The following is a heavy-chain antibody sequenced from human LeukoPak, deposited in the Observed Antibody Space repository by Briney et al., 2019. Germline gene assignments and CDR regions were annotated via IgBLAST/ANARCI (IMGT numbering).Heavy chain of an antibody. J-gene: IGHJ5*02. D-gene: IGHD3-22*01. CDR3: ARGSGYHVVDP. V-gene: IGHV3-23*01. CDR2: IGRGGFTI. Sequence: GGPLRLSCAASGFTFSNYGMSWVRQAPGKGLEWVSFIGRGGFTIYYADSVKGRFTISRDNAMNKLHLQMISLRAEDTAVYYCARGSGYHVVDPWGQGTLVTVSS. CDR1: GFTFSNYG.